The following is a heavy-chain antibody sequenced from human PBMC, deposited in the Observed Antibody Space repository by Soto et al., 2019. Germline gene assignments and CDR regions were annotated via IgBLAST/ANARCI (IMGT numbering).Heavy chain of an antibody. V-gene: IGHV3-23*01. D-gene: IGHD1-1*01. Sequence: PRGSLRLACAASVFPFSPHAMAWVRRAAGRGLEWVATIGSDGSTYHAESVKGRFSISRDNYGNMLHLQLNSLRVEDTGIYYCAKDPYNHRFDSRGQGTLVTAPQ. CDR3: AKDPYNHRFDS. J-gene: IGHJ4*02. CDR2: IGSDGST. CDR1: VFPFSPHA.